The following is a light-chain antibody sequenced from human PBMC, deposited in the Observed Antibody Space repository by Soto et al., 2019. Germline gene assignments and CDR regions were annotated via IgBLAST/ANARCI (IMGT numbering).Light chain of an antibody. CDR2: SIN. Sequence: QLVLTQPPSASATPGQTVTISCSGRYSNIGSNFVSWYQRLPGTAPKLLIYSINQRPSGVPDRFSGSKSGTSASLTISGLQSEDEADYFCSSWDDSLDGPVFGGGTKVTV. J-gene: IGLJ3*02. CDR1: YSNIGSNF. V-gene: IGLV1-44*01. CDR3: SSWDDSLDGPV.